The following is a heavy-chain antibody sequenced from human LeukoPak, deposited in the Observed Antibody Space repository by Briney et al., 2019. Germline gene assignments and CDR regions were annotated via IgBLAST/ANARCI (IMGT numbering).Heavy chain of an antibody. J-gene: IGHJ4*02. V-gene: IGHV3-74*01. Sequence: GGSLRLSCAASGFTFGSSWMHWVRHSPGRGLVGVSRINSDGSSTSYADSVKGRFTISRDNAKNTLYLQMNSLRAEDTAVYYCARGYCSGGSCYSGDYWGQGTLVTVSS. CDR1: GFTFGSSW. CDR3: ARGYCSGGSCYSGDY. D-gene: IGHD2-15*01. CDR2: INSDGSST.